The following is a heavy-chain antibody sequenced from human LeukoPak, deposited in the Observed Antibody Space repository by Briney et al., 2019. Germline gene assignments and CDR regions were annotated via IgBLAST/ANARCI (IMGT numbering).Heavy chain of an antibody. CDR2: INHSGST. J-gene: IGHJ6*02. Sequence: SETLSLTCAVYGGSFSGYYWSWIRQPPGKGLEWIGEINHSGSTNYNPSLKSRVTISVDTSKNQFSLKLSSVTAADTAVYYCAGGGGSGSYLVYYYGMDVWGQGTTVTVSS. CDR1: GGSFSGYY. D-gene: IGHD1-26*01. CDR3: AGGGGSGSYLVYYYGMDV. V-gene: IGHV4-34*01.